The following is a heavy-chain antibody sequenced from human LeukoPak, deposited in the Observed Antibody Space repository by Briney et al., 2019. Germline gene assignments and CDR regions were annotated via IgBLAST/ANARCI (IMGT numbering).Heavy chain of an antibody. J-gene: IGHJ4*02. CDR1: GFTFTTYA. D-gene: IGHD3-22*01. V-gene: IGHV3-64*01. Sequence: GGSLRLSCAASGFTFTTYAMHWVRQAPGRGLEYVSSISTNGGSTFYANSVKGRFTISRDNSKNTLYLQMGSLRPEDMAVYYCAAKVPGSSGYYLEALDYWGQGTLVTVSS. CDR3: AAKVPGSSGYYLEALDY. CDR2: ISTNGGST.